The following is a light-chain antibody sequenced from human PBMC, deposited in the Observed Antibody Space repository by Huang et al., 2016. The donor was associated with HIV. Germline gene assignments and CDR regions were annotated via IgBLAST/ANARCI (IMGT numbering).Light chain of an antibody. CDR2: VAS. V-gene: IGKV3-20*01. CDR1: QSLNNNY. Sequence: EIVLTQSPDTLSLSPGEGATLSCRASQSLNNNYLAWFQQKPGQPPRLLIYVASSRATGIPDRFSGSGSGTDFNLTISRLETEDFAMYFCQYYGTSPQTFGQGTKLDIK. J-gene: IGKJ2*01. CDR3: QYYGTSPQT.